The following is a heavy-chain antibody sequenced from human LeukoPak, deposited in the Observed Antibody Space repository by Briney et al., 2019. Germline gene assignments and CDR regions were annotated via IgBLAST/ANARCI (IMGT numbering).Heavy chain of an antibody. CDR2: IYSGGST. J-gene: IGHJ6*02. Sequence: GGSLRLSCAASGFTVSSNYMSWVRQAPGKGLEWVSVIYSGGSTYYADPVKGRFTISRDNSKNTLYLQMNSLRAEDTAVYYCARDLGFGESLIYYYYGMDVWGQGTTVTVSS. V-gene: IGHV3-66*01. CDR3: ARDLGFGESLIYYYYGMDV. D-gene: IGHD3-10*01. CDR1: GFTVSSNY.